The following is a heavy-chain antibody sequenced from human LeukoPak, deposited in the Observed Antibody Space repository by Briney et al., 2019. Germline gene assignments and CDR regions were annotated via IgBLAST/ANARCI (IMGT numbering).Heavy chain of an antibody. Sequence: ASVKVSCKASGYTFTGYYMHWVRQAPGQGLEWMGWINPNSGGTNYAQKFQGRVTMTRDTSISTAYMELSRLRSDDTAVYYCARVKGSDYDFWSGYYPYYYYMDVWGKGTTVTVSS. CDR1: GYTFTGYY. CDR3: ARVKGSDYDFWSGYYPYYYYMDV. CDR2: INPNSGGT. J-gene: IGHJ6*03. D-gene: IGHD3-3*01. V-gene: IGHV1-2*02.